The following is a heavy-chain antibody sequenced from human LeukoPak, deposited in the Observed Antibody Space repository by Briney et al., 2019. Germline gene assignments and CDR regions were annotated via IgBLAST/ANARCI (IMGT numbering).Heavy chain of an antibody. D-gene: IGHD6-13*01. Sequence: SETLSLTCTVSGDSINTYSWSWIRQPPGKGLEWIGHIYYSGTTNYNPSLESRVTISVDTSKNQFSLKLSSVTAADTAVYYCARHSSSSWYPYFDYWGQGTLVTVSS. CDR1: GDSINTYS. CDR2: IYYSGTT. CDR3: ARHSSSSWYPYFDY. V-gene: IGHV4-59*08. J-gene: IGHJ4*02.